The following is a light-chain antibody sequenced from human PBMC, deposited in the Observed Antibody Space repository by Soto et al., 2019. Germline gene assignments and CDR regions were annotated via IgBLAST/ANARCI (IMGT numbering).Light chain of an antibody. CDR3: QLYGSSPRT. V-gene: IGKV3-20*01. Sequence: ENVLTQSPGTLSLSPGERATLSCRASQSVSSNYLAWYQQKPGQAPRLLMYGASSRATGIPDRFSGSGSGTDFTISISRLEPEDFAVYYCQLYGSSPRTFGQGTKVEIK. CDR1: QSVSSNY. J-gene: IGKJ1*01. CDR2: GAS.